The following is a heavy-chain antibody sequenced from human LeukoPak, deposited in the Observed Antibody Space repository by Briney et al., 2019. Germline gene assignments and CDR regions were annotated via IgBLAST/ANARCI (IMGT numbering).Heavy chain of an antibody. Sequence: QPGGSLRLSCAAPGFTFSTFAMIWVRQPPGKGLEWVSSIFPSGGEIHYADSVRGRFTISRDNSKSTLSLQMNSLRAEDTAIYYCATYRQVLLPFESWGQGTLVTVSS. CDR2: IFPSGGEI. D-gene: IGHD2-8*02. V-gene: IGHV3-23*01. CDR1: GFTFSTFA. CDR3: ATYRQVLLPFES. J-gene: IGHJ4*02.